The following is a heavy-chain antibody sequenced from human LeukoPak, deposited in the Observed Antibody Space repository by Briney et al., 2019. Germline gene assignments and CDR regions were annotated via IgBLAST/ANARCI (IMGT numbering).Heavy chain of an antibody. CDR1: GFTFSSYA. D-gene: IGHD1-26*01. Sequence: GGSLRLSCAASGFTFSSYAMSWVRQAPGKGLEWVSSISGSGGSTYYADFVKGRFTISRDNSKNTLYLQMNSLRAEDTAVYYCAREAAGWDGMDVWGQGTTVTVSS. J-gene: IGHJ6*02. CDR3: AREAAGWDGMDV. CDR2: ISGSGGST. V-gene: IGHV3-23*01.